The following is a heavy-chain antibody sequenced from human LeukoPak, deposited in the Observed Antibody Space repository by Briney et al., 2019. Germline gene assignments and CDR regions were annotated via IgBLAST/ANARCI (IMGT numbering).Heavy chain of an antibody. J-gene: IGHJ3*02. CDR1: GYTFTGYY. V-gene: IGHV1-2*02. CDR2: INPNSGDT. CDR3: ARDVRHAFDI. D-gene: IGHD3-10*02. Sequence: ASVKVSCKASGYTFTGYYLHWVRQAPGQGLEWMGWINPNSGDTHYAQRFQGRITMTSDTSISTAYMELSRLTSDDTAVYKCARDVRHAFDIWGQGTTVTVSS.